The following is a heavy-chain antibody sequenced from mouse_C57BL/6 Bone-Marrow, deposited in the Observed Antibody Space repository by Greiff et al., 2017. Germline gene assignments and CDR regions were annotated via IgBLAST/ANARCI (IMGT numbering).Heavy chain of an antibody. D-gene: IGHD2-4*01. CDR3: ARGRGRLRAWFAY. CDR2: IDPNSGGT. J-gene: IGHJ3*01. CDR1: GYTFTSYW. Sequence: VQLVESGAELVKPGASVKLSCKASGYTFTSYWMHWVKQRPGRGLEWIGRIDPNSGGTKYNEKFKSKATLTVDKPSSTAYMQLSSLTSEDSAVYYCARGRGRLRAWFAYWGQGTLVTVSA. V-gene: IGHV1-72*01.